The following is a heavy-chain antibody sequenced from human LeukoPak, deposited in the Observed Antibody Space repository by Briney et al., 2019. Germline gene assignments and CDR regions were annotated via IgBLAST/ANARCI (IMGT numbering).Heavy chain of an antibody. V-gene: IGHV4-34*01. D-gene: IGHD4-17*01. CDR3: ARTRTVTPAWWYFDL. CDR2: INHSGST. J-gene: IGHJ2*01. CDR1: GGSFSGSY. Sequence: PSETLSLTCAVYGGSFSGSYWSWIRQPPGKGLEWIGEINHSGSTNYNPSLKSRVTISVDTSKNQFSLKLTSVTAADTAVYYCARTRTVTPAWWYFDLWGRGTPVTVSS.